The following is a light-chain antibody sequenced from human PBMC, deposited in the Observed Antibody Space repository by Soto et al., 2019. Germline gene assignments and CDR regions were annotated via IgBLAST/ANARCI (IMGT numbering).Light chain of an antibody. J-gene: IGKJ2*01. CDR1: QSLSSY. V-gene: IGKV3-20*01. Sequence: EIVLTHAPGTLSLSPGERATLSCRASQSLSSYLAWYQQKPGQAPRLLIYGASSRATGIPDRFSGSGSGTYFTCTLSRLAPEDFAVYYCRQYGSSPSYTFGPWTTLEIK. CDR3: RQYGSSPSYT. CDR2: GAS.